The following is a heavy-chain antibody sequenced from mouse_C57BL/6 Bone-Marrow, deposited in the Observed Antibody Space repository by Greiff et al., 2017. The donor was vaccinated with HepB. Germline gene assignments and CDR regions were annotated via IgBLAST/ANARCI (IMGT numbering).Heavy chain of an antibody. CDR3: ARWGTVRYYYAMDY. Sequence: VQLQQSGPELVKPGASVKISCKASGYTFTDYYMNWVKQSHGKSLEWIGDINPNNGGTSYNQKFKGKATLTVDKSSSTAYMELRSLTSEDSAVYYCARWGTVRYYYAMDYWGQGTSVTVSS. CDR1: GYTFTDYY. J-gene: IGHJ4*01. D-gene: IGHD1-1*01. CDR2: INPNNGGT. V-gene: IGHV1-26*01.